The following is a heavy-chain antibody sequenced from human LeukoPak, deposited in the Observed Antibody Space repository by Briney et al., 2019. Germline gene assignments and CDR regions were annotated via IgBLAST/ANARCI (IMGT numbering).Heavy chain of an antibody. J-gene: IGHJ4*02. CDR3: VVLPVAGIPNPLDY. V-gene: IGHV1-2*02. CDR1: GYTFTGHY. Sequence: ASVKVSCKASGYTFTGHYIHWVRQAPGQGLEWMGWINPNSGDANYAQKFQGRVTVTRDTSITTAYMELSRLTYDDSAVYYCVVLPVAGIPNPLDYWGQGTLVTVSS. D-gene: IGHD6-19*01. CDR2: INPNSGDA.